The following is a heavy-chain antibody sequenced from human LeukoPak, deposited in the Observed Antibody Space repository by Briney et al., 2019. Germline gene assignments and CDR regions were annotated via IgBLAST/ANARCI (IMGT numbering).Heavy chain of an antibody. CDR3: ARQSWNGESGVGYFDY. CDR1: GYSFTSYW. V-gene: IGHV5-51*01. CDR2: IYPGDSDT. J-gene: IGHJ4*02. Sequence: PGESLKISCKGSGYSFTSYWIGWVRQMPGKGLEWMGIIYPGDSDTRYSPSFQGQVTISADKSISTAYLQWSSLKASDTAMYYCARQSWNGESGVGYFDYWGQGTLVTVSS. D-gene: IGHD1-1*01.